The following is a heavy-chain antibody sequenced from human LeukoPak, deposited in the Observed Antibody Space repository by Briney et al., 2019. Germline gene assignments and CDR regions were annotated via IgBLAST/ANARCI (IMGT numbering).Heavy chain of an antibody. CDR1: EYTFTGYY. Sequence: GASVKVSCKASEYTFTGYYMNWVRQAPGQGGEWMGRINPKSGDTNYEKKFQGRGTMTRDTSITTVYIELSWLRSDDTAVYFCVSCLASTSSCFDYWGQGTLVTVSS. D-gene: IGHD6-6*01. V-gene: IGHV1-2*06. CDR3: VSCLASTSSCFDY. CDR2: INPKSGDT. J-gene: IGHJ4*02.